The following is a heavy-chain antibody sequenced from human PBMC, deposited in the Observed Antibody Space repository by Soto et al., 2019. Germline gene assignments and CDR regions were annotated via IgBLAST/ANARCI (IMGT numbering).Heavy chain of an antibody. J-gene: IGHJ6*02. CDR2: VSSYRGAT. D-gene: IGHD2-2*01. Sequence: SETLSLTCTVSGGSVDKGDYYWTWIRQPPGKGLEWIAYVSSYRGATYYNPSLKSRLTISVDTSKNQFSLNLTSGTAADTAVYHCVRHKEVVLASLSYGMDVCGQGTTVTVS. CDR3: VRHKEVVLASLSYGMDV. V-gene: IGHV4-30-4*01. CDR1: GGSVDKGDYY.